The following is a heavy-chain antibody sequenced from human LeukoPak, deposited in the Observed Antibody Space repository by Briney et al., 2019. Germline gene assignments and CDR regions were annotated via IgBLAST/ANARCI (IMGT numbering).Heavy chain of an antibody. CDR3: ASTDDYGDYGARRGFDP. V-gene: IGHV1-69*05. Sequence: ASVKVSCKASGGTFSSYAISWVRQAPGQGLEWMGGIIPIFGTANYAQKFQGRVTITTDESTSTAYVELSSLRSEDTAVYYCASTDDYGDYGARRGFDPWGQGTLVTVSS. CDR2: IIPIFGTA. J-gene: IGHJ5*02. D-gene: IGHD4-17*01. CDR1: GGTFSSYA.